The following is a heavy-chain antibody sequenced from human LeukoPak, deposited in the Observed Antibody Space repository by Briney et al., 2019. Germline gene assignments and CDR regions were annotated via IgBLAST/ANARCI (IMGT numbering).Heavy chain of an antibody. CDR1: GGSISSYY. J-gene: IGHJ6*02. Sequence: SETLSLTCSVSGGSISSYYCSWIRQPPGKGLEWIGYIYYSWITNYNPSLKSRVTISVDTSKNQFSLKLSSVTAADTAVYYCARHASEGGPAAAGYYYYGMDVWGQGTTVTVSS. V-gene: IGHV4-59*08. CDR3: ARHASEGGPAAAGYYYYGMDV. CDR2: IYYSWIT. D-gene: IGHD6-13*01.